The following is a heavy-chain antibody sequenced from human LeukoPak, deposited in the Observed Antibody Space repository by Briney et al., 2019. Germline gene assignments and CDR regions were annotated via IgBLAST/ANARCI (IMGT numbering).Heavy chain of an antibody. CDR1: GYTFTVYY. CDR2: INPNSGGT. Sequence: PSVKVSCKASGYTFTVYYMHWVRQAPGQGLECMGRINPNSGGTNYAQKFQGRVTMTRDTSISTAYMELSRLRSDDTAVYYCARDPVIAAAGTTHDYWGQGTLVTVSS. D-gene: IGHD6-13*01. V-gene: IGHV1-2*06. CDR3: ARDPVIAAAGTTHDY. J-gene: IGHJ4*02.